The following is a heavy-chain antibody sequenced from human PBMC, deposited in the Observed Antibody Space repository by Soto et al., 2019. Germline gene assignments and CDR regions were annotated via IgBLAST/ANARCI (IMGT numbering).Heavy chain of an antibody. J-gene: IGHJ3*02. CDR1: GFTFSSYG. CDR2: ISYDGSNK. V-gene: IGHV3-30*18. D-gene: IGHD3-22*01. Sequence: GGSLRLSCAASGFTFSSYGMHWVRQAPGKGLEWVAVISYDGSNKYYADSVKGRFTISRDNSKNTLYLQMNSLRAEDTAVYYCAKLAYYDSSGYPDAFDIWGQGTMVTVSS. CDR3: AKLAYYDSSGYPDAFDI.